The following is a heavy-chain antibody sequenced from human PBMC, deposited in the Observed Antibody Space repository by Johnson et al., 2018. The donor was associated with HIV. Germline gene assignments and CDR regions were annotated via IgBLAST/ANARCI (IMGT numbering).Heavy chain of an antibody. CDR1: GFTFSVYY. Sequence: QVQLVESGGGLVKPGGSLRLSCAASGFTFSVYYMSWIRQAPGKGLEWVSYISSSGSTIYYAASVKGRFTISRDNAKNPLYLQMNSLRTEDTAVYYCARGPLSFFGSGLWAFDIWGQGTMGTVSS. D-gene: IGHD3-10*01. CDR2: ISSSGSTI. CDR3: ARGPLSFFGSGLWAFDI. V-gene: IGHV3-11*04. J-gene: IGHJ3*02.